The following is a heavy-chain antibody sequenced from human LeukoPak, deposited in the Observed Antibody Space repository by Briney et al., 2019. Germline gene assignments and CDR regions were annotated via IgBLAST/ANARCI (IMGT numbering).Heavy chain of an antibody. J-gene: IGHJ4*02. V-gene: IGHV4-59*08. CDR2: VHYSAGT. CDR3: ARSSDTSGYYHYFDY. CDR1: GGSISSYY. D-gene: IGHD3-22*01. Sequence: SETLFLTCSVSGGSISSYYWSWIRQPPGKGLEWIGYVHYSAGTKYNPSLKSRVTISVDTSKNQFSLKLTSVAAADTAVYYCARSSDTSGYYHYFDYWGQGTLVSVSS.